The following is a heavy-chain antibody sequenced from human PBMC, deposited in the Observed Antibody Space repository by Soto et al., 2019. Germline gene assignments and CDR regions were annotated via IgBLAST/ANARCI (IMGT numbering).Heavy chain of an antibody. CDR2: ISAAGDP. J-gene: IGHJ6*02. CDR3: ARTDRDVYGLDV. V-gene: IGHV3-13*05. CDR1: GFTFRNYD. Sequence: EVQLVESGGGLVQPGGSLRLSCEASGFTFRNYDMHWVRQGTGKGLEWVSGISAAGDPDYADSVEGRFTISRENAQNSFFLQMNSPRGGDTAVYYSARTDRDVYGLDVWGQGNTVIVSS.